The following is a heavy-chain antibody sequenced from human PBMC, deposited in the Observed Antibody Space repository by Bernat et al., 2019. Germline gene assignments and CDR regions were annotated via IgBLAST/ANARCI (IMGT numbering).Heavy chain of an antibody. Sequence: EVQLLESGGGLLQPGGSLRLSCAASGFSFSSYAMSWVRQAPGKGLEWVSSISGSGHSTHYADSVKGRFTISRDNFKNTLYLQMNIRRAEDTAIYYCAKESPRLDYWGQGTLVTVSS. J-gene: IGHJ4*02. CDR3: AKESPRLDY. V-gene: IGHV3-23*01. CDR1: GFSFSSYA. CDR2: ISGSGHST.